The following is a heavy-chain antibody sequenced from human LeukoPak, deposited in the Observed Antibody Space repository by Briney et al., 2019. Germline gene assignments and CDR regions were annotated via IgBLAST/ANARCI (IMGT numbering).Heavy chain of an antibody. CDR2: IGTSSSTI. CDR1: GFTFSSYG. D-gene: IGHD6-19*01. CDR3: AKDWAVAGTNYFDY. Sequence: SGGSLRLSCAASGFTFSSYGMNWVRQAPGKGLEWVSYIGTSSSTIYYADSVKGRFTISRDNAKNSLYLQMNSLRAEDTAIYYCAKDWAVAGTNYFDYWGQGTLVTVSS. V-gene: IGHV3-48*01. J-gene: IGHJ4*02.